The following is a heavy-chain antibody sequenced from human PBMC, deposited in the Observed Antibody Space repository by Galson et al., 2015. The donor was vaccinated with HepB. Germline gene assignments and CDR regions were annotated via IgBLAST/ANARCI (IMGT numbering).Heavy chain of an antibody. Sequence: PALVKPTQTLTLTCTFSGFSLSTSGVAVGWIRQPPGKALEWLALIYWNDDKRYSPSLKSRVTITKDTSKNQVVLTLTNMDPMDTGTYYCARSRKLGMNFYYWGQGTLVTVSS. J-gene: IGHJ4*02. CDR1: GFSLSTSGVA. CDR3: ARSRKLGMNFYY. V-gene: IGHV2-5*01. CDR2: IYWNDDK. D-gene: IGHD7-27*01.